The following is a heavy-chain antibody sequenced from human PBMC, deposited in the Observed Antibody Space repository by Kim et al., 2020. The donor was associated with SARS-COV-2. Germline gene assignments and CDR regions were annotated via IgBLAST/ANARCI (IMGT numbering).Heavy chain of an antibody. Sequence: YEDSVKGRFTVSRDNSKNTLYLQIISLRAEDTAVYYCARDQYTSGWMLDYWGQGTLVIVSS. D-gene: IGHD6-19*01. J-gene: IGHJ4*02. V-gene: IGHV3-33*01. CDR3: ARDQYTSGWMLDY.